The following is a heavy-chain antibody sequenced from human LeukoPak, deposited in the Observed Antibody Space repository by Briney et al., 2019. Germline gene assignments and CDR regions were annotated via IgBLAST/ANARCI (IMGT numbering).Heavy chain of an antibody. CDR2: MNPNSGNT. J-gene: IGHJ4*02. CDR1: GYTFTSYD. Sequence: ASVKVSCKASGYTFTSYDINWVRQATGQGLEWMGWMNPNSGNTGYAQKFQGRVTMTRNTSISTAYMELSSLRSENTAVYYCARGRMVRGVTFDYWGQGTLVTVSS. D-gene: IGHD3-10*01. V-gene: IGHV1-8*01. CDR3: ARGRMVRGVTFDY.